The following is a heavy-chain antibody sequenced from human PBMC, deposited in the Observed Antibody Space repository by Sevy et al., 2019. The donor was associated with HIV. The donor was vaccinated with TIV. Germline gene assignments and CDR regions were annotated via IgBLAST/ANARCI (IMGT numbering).Heavy chain of an antibody. J-gene: IGHJ4*02. CDR2: ISGLSNYI. CDR1: GFTFNSYS. D-gene: IGHD1-7*01. CDR3: ARGENWNYAEY. Sequence: GGSLRLSCAASGFTFNSYSINWVRQAPGKGLEWVSYISGLSNYIYYADSLKGQFTISRDNAKDSVYLQMNSLRVEDTAVYYCARGENWNYAEYWGQGILVTVSS. V-gene: IGHV3-21*01.